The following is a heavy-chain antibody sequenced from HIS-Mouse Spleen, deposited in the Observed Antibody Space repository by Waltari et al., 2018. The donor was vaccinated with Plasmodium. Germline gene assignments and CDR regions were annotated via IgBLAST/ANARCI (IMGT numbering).Heavy chain of an antibody. CDR2: INYSGST. CDR1: GGSSSAYY. Sequence: QVQLPPCAAGLFTPSAPLSPTCPVHGGSSSAYYWSRTPQPPGKGPEWIGEINYSGSTNYNPSLKSRVTISVDTSKNQFALKLSSVTAADTAVYYCARGLRGHYWYFDLWGRGTLVTVSS. CDR3: ARGLRGHYWYFDL. V-gene: IGHV4-34*01. J-gene: IGHJ2*01. D-gene: IGHD3-10*01.